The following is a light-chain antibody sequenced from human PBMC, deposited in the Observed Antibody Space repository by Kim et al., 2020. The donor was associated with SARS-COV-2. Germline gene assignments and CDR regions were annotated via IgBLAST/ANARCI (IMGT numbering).Light chain of an antibody. V-gene: IGLV2-14*03. CDR1: SSDIGNANY. CDR3: LSYVSDGTWV. CDR2: DVN. J-gene: IGLJ3*02. Sequence: QSALTQPASVSGSPGQSITISCTGTSSDIGNANYVSWYQHLPGKAPKLIIYDVNKWPSGVSNRFSGSKSGNTASLTISGLQAEDEADYYCLSYVSDGTWVFGGGTQLTVL.